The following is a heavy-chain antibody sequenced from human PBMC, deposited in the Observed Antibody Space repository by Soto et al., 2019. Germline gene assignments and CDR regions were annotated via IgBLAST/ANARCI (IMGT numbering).Heavy chain of an antibody. CDR1: GFTFSSYG. J-gene: IGHJ5*02. CDR2: IWYDGSNK. V-gene: IGHV3-33*01. D-gene: IGHD3-3*01. Sequence: QVQLVESWGGVVQPGRSLRLSCAASGFTFSSYGMHWVRQAPGKGLEWVAVIWYDGSNKYYADSVKGRFTISRDNSKNTLYLQMNSLRAEDTAVYYCARDRSGVVPNWFDPWGQGTLVTVSS. CDR3: ARDRSGVVPNWFDP.